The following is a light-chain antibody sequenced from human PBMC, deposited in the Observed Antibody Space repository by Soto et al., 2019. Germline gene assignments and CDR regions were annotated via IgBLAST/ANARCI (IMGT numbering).Light chain of an antibody. J-gene: IGKJ1*01. CDR3: QQYNYWPRT. V-gene: IGKV3-15*01. Sequence: EIVMTQSPATLSLSPGERSTLSGLASQSVGSNLAWYQQKPGQAPRLLIYGAFTRATGIPARFSGSGSGTEFTLTISSLQSEDFAVYCCQQYNYWPRTVGQGTKVDIK. CDR2: GAF. CDR1: QSVGSN.